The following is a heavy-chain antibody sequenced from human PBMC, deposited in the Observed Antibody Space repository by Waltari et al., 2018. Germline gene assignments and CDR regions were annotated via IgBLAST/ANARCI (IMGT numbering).Heavy chain of an antibody. Sequence: QVQLQESGPGLVGPSQTLSLPCTVSGDSITSALYSWGWIRQPAGKGLEWIGRIHSSGLTEYKASLKSRVAISRDTSKNQFSLKLSSVTAADTAVYYCARSAKCESSSDSCDLVANWGQGTLVTVSS. CDR2: IHSSGLT. V-gene: IGHV4-61*02. J-gene: IGHJ4*02. D-gene: IGHD2-21*01. CDR1: GDSITSALYS. CDR3: ARSAKCESSSDSCDLVAN.